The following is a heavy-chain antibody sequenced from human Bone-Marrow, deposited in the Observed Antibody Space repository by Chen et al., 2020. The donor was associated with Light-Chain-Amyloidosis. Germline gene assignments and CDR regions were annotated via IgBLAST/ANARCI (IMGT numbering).Heavy chain of an antibody. D-gene: IGHD7-27*01. J-gene: IGHJ4*01. V-gene: IGHV4-38-2*02. CDR2: MHHTGKT. CDR3: AKEVNWGSEWS. Sequence: QVQLQDSGPGLVKPSETLSLTCVVSGLSVRRDSYWAWIGQPPGNGLEWIGNMHHTGKTYYNPSLKSRVTLSIDTSKNQFSLKLTSVTAADTAVYYCAKEVNWGSEWSWGQGTLVTVSS. CDR1: GLSVRRDSY.